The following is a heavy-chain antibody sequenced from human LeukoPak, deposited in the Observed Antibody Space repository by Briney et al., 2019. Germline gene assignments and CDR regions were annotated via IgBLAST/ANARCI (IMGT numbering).Heavy chain of an antibody. D-gene: IGHD6-13*01. CDR2: ISRSATTI. J-gene: IGHJ4*02. CDR1: GFTFTTYS. Sequence: GGCLRLSCEASGFTFTTYSMTWVRQAPGKGLEWVSSISRSATTIYYADSVKGRFTISRDNAKNSLYLQMNSLRAEDTAVYFCARVGALSSSWLLYWGQGTLVTVSS. V-gene: IGHV3-48*04. CDR3: ARVGALSSSWLLY.